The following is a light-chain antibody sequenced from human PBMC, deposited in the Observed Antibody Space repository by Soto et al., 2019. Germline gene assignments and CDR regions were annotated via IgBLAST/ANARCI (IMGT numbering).Light chain of an antibody. V-gene: IGKV3-20*01. CDR3: QQYGSSPYT. J-gene: IGKJ2*01. Sequence: EIVLTQSPGTLSLSPGERATLSCRASQSVSSSYLAWYQQKPGQALRLLIYGASSRATGIPDRFSGSGSGTDFTLTISGLAPEDFALYYCQQYGSSPYTFGQGTKLEIK. CDR2: GAS. CDR1: QSVSSSY.